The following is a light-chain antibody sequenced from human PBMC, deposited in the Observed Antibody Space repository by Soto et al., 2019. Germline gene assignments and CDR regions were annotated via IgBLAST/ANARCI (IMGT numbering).Light chain of an antibody. J-gene: IGLJ2*01. CDR2: DVS. CDR3: CSHAGRYPLV. Sequence: QSALTQPRSVSGSPGQSVTFSCTGTSSDVGGYKYVSWYQQHPGKAPKLMIYDVSNRPSGVPDRFSGSKSGNTASLTISGLQAEDEDDYYCCSHAGRYPLVFGGGTKLTVL. V-gene: IGLV2-11*01. CDR1: SSDVGGYKY.